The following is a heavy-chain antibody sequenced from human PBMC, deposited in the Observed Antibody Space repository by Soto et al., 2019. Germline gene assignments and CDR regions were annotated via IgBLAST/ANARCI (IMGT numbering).Heavy chain of an antibody. V-gene: IGHV6-1*01. J-gene: IGHJ6*02. Sequence: PSQTLSLTCAISGGSVSINSAAWNWIRQSPSRGLEWLGRTYYRSKWYNDYAVSVKSRITINPDTSKNQSSLQLNSVTPEDTAVYYCAREYSSSMGDYYGMDVWGQGTTVTVSS. CDR1: GGSVSINSAA. CDR3: AREYSSSMGDYYGMDV. CDR2: TYYRSKWYN. D-gene: IGHD6-6*01.